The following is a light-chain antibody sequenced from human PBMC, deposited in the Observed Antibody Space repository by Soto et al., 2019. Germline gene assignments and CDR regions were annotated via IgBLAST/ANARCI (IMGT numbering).Light chain of an antibody. V-gene: IGKV3-11*01. CDR1: QSVSSY. CDR3: QQRRDWPPLT. Sequence: EIVLTQSPATLSLSPGERATLSCRASQSVSSYLVWYQQKPGQAPRLLIYDASNRAPGIPARFSGSGSGTDFTLTISSLEPEDFAVYYCQQRRDWPPLTFGGGTKVEIK. CDR2: DAS. J-gene: IGKJ4*01.